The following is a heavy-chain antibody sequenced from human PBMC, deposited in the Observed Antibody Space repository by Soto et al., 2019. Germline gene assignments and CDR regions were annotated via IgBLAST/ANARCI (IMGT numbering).Heavy chain of an antibody. V-gene: IGHV4-59*01. CDR1: GGSISSYY. J-gene: IGHJ4*02. CDR3: ARVLFDCGGDCYSYYFDY. CDR2: IYYSGST. Sequence: PSETLSVTCTVSGGSISSYYWSWIRQPPGKGLEWIGYIYYSGSTNYNPSLKSRVPISVDTSKNQFSLKLSAVTAADTAVYYCARVLFDCGGDCYSYYFDYWGQGTLVTVSS. D-gene: IGHD2-21*02.